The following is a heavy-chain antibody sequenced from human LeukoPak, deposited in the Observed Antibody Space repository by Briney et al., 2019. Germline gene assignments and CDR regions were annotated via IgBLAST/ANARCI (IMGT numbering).Heavy chain of an antibody. Sequence: GGSLRLSCAASGFSFSSYAMSWVRQAPGKGLEWVSGISGRGGSTYYADSVKGRFTISRDNSKNTLYLQMNSLRAEDTAVYYCAKDPEAGNHPPRSFDYWGQGTLVTVSS. CDR3: AKDPEAGNHPPRSFDY. CDR2: ISGRGGST. D-gene: IGHD6-19*01. V-gene: IGHV3-23*01. J-gene: IGHJ4*02. CDR1: GFSFSSYA.